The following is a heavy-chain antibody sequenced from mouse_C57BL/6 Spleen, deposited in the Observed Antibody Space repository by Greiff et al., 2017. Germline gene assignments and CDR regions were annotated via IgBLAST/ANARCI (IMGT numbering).Heavy chain of an antibody. V-gene: IGHV1-64*01. CDR1: GYTFTSYW. CDR3: ARTAYHYAMDY. CDR2: IHPNSGST. Sequence: QVQLQQPGAELVKPGASVKLSCKASGYTFTSYWMHWVKQRPGQGLEWIGMIHPNSGSTNYNEKFKSKATLTVDNSSSTAYMQLSSLTSEDSAVXYCARTAYHYAMDYWGQGTSVTVSS. J-gene: IGHJ4*01.